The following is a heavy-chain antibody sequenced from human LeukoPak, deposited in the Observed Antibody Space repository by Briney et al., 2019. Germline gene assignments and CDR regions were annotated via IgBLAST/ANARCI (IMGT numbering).Heavy chain of an antibody. CDR2: ISGSGGST. CDR1: GFTFSSYA. D-gene: IGHD5-24*01. CDR3: AKVREMATIRIGDFDY. J-gene: IGHJ4*02. Sequence: GGSLRLSCAASGFTFSSYAMSWVRQAPGKGLEWASAISGSGGSTYYADSVKGRFTISRDNPKNTLYLQMNSLRAEDTAVYYCAKVREMATIRIGDFDYWGQGTLVTVSS. V-gene: IGHV3-23*01.